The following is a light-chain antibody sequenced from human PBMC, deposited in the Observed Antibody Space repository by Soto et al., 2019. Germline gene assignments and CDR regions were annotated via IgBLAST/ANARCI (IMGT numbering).Light chain of an antibody. Sequence: QSVLTQPASVSGSPGQSITISCTGTSNDVGGHNYVSWFQQHPGKVPKLMIYEVTNRPSGVSNRFSGSKSGNTASLTISGLQAEDEAEYYCSSYTNINTRACVFGTGTKLTVL. V-gene: IGLV2-14*01. CDR1: SNDVGGHNY. CDR3: SSYTNINTRACV. J-gene: IGLJ1*01. CDR2: EVT.